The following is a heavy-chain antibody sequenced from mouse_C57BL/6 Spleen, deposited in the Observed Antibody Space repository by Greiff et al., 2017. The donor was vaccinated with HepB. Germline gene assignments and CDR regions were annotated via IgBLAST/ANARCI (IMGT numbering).Heavy chain of an antibody. CDR2: IYPRSGNT. D-gene: IGHD1-1*01. J-gene: IGHJ2*01. Sequence: QVQLKQSGAELARPGASVKLSCKASGYTFTSYGISWVKQRTGQGLEWIGEIYPRSGNTYYNEKFKGKATLTADKSSSTAYMELRSLTSEDSAVYFCANYGSSYPYYFDYWGQGTTLTVSS. V-gene: IGHV1-81*01. CDR1: GYTFTSYG. CDR3: ANYGSSYPYYFDY.